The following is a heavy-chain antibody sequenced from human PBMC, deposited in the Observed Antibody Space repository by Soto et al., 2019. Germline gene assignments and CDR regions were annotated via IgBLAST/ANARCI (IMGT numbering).Heavy chain of an antibody. Sequence: GGSMRLSCAASGFTFSSYAMNWVRQAPGKGLEWVSVISGSGDSTYYADSVKGRFTISRDNSKNTLYLQMNSLRTEDTAVYYCARRGPGTYFDYWGQGTLVTVSS. D-gene: IGHD6-13*01. CDR2: ISGSGDST. CDR3: ARRGPGTYFDY. V-gene: IGHV3-23*01. J-gene: IGHJ4*02. CDR1: GFTFSSYA.